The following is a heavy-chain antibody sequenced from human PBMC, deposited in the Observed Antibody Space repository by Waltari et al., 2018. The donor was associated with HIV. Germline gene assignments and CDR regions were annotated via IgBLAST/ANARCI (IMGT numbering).Heavy chain of an antibody. CDR3: ARRGVLTYYYTMDV. V-gene: IGHV3-33*05. J-gene: IGHJ6*02. D-gene: IGHD3-10*01. Sequence: QVQLVESGGGVVQPGRSLRLSCAASGFTFSNHGMHWLRQAPGKGFGWVAVLSYDGSDKYYADSVRGRFTISRDNSKNTLYLQMNNLRAEDTAVYFCARRGVLTYYYTMDVWGQGTTVTVSS. CDR2: LSYDGSDK. CDR1: GFTFSNHG.